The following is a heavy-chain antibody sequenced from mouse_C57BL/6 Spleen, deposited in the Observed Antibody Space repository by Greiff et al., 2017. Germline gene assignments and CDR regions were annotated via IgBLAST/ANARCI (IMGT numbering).Heavy chain of an antibody. Sequence: QVQLQQSGPELVKPGASVKISCKASGYAFSSSWMNWVKQRPGKGLEWIGRIYPGDGDTNYNGKFKGKATLTADKSSSTAYMQLSSLTSEDSAVXFCALDYDWFAYWGQGTLVTVSA. D-gene: IGHD2-4*01. J-gene: IGHJ3*01. CDR1: GYAFSSSW. CDR2: IYPGDGDT. V-gene: IGHV1-82*01. CDR3: ALDYDWFAY.